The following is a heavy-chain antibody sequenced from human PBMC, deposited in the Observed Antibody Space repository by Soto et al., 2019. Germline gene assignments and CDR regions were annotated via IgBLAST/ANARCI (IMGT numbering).Heavy chain of an antibody. V-gene: IGHV1-46*01. D-gene: IGHD3-22*01. CDR1: GYTFTSYY. CDR3: ARDRWDYYDSSDPEF. Sequence: SVKVSCKASGYTFTSYYMHWVRQAPGQGLEWMGIINPSGGSTSYAQKFQGRVTMTRDTSTSTVYMELSSLRSEDTAVYYCARDRWDYYDSSDPEFWGQGTLVIVSS. CDR2: INPSGGST. J-gene: IGHJ4*02.